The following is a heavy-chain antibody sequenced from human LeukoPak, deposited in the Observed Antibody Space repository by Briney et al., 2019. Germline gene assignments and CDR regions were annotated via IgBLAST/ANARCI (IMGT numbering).Heavy chain of an antibody. V-gene: IGHV3-23*01. J-gene: IGHJ3*02. CDR1: GFTFSSYA. CDR3: AKGLRAQGRITMIVVVIDAFDI. D-gene: IGHD3-22*01. CDR2: ISGSGGST. Sequence: GGSLRLSCAASGFTFSSYAMSWVRQAPGKGLEWVSAISGSGGSTYYADSVKGRFTISRDNSKNTLYLQVNNLRAEDTAVYYCAKGLRAQGRITMIVVVIDAFDIWGQGTMVTVSS.